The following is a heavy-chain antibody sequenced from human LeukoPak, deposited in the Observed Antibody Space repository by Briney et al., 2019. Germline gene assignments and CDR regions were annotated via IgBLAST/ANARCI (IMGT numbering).Heavy chain of an antibody. Sequence: SETLSLTCAVSGFSICSCNWWSRVRQPPGKGLEWIGEIHQRGSTNYNPSLKSRVTISVDKYRNQFSLKLSSVTAADTAVYYCARLSGSSSWYEPGFYYYYYMDVWGKGTTVTISS. CDR3: ARLSGSSSWYEPGFYYYYYMDV. J-gene: IGHJ6*03. V-gene: IGHV4-4*02. D-gene: IGHD6-13*01. CDR1: GFSICSCNW. CDR2: IHQRGST.